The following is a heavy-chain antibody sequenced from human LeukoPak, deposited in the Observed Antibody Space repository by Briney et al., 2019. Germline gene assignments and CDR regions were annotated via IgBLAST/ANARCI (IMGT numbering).Heavy chain of an antibody. V-gene: IGHV3-66*01. CDR3: ARGVNGGYDFDY. D-gene: IGHD2-8*01. J-gene: IGHJ4*02. CDR1: GFTVSSNY. CDR2: IYSGGST. Sequence: GGSLRLSCAASGFTVSSNYMSWVRQAPGKGLEWVSVIYSGGSTYYADSVKGRITISRDNSKNTLYLQMNSLRAEDTAVYYCARGVNGGYDFDYWGQGTLVTVSS.